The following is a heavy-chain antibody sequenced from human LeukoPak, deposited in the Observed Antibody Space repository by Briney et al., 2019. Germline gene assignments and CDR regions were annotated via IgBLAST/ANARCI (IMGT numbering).Heavy chain of an antibody. CDR1: GFTFSGSA. Sequence: GGSLKLSCAASGFTFSGSAMHWVRQASGKGLEWVGRIRSKANSYATAYAASVKGRFTISRDDSKNTAYLQMNSLKTEDTAVYYCTRQTRPYYDFWSGYSSWGQGTLVTVSS. CDR3: TRQTRPYYDFWSGYSS. J-gene: IGHJ5*02. D-gene: IGHD3-3*01. V-gene: IGHV3-73*01. CDR2: IRSKANSYAT.